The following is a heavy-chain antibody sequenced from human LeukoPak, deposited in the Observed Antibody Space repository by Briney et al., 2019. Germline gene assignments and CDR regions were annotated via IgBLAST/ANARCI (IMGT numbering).Heavy chain of an antibody. D-gene: IGHD1-1*01. J-gene: IGHJ4*02. V-gene: IGHV1-18*01. CDR2: ISAYNGNT. Sequence: GASVKVSCKASGYTFASYGISWVRQAPGQGLEWMGWISAYNGNTNYAQKLQGRVTMTTDTSTSTAYMELRSLRSDDTAVYYCARSLAPGHWKDFDYWGQGTLVTVSS. CDR1: GYTFASYG. CDR3: ARSLAPGHWKDFDY.